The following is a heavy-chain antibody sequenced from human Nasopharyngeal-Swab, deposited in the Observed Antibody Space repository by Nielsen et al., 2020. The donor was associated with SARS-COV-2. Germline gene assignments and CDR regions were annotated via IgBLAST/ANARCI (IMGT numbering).Heavy chain of an antibody. CDR1: GFTFSSYG. CDR2: IWYDGSNK. J-gene: IGHJ1*01. Sequence: GESLKISCAASGFTFSSYGMHWVRRAPGKGLEWVAVIWYDGSNKYYADSVKGRFTISRDNSQNTVYLQMNSLRAEDTAVYYCARGYSGSYYEYFQHWGRGTLVTVSS. V-gene: IGHV3-33*01. CDR3: ARGYSGSYYEYFQH. D-gene: IGHD1-26*01.